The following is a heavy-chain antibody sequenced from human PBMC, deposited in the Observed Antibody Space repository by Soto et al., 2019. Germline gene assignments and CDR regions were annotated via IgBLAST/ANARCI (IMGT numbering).Heavy chain of an antibody. CDR1: GYTFTGYD. Sequence: QVQLVQSGAEVKKPGASVKVSCKASGYTFTGYDINWVRQATGQGLEWMGWMNPHSGNTNYAQKFQGRDTMTTNTSISTAYMELRSLRSDDTAMYYCARGRVIIGVDIWGQGTMVTVSS. J-gene: IGHJ3*02. V-gene: IGHV1-8*02. D-gene: IGHD3-22*01. CDR3: ARGRVIIGVDI. CDR2: MNPHSGNT.